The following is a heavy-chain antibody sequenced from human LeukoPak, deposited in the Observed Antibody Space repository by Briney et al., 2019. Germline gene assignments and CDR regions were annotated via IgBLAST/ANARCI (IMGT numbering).Heavy chain of an antibody. CDR1: GGSTSTGDYY. D-gene: IGHD3-22*01. Sequence: PSETLSLTCIVSGGSTSTGDYYCSWIRQPAGKGLEWIGRIYTSGSTNYNPSLKSRVTMSVDTSQNQFSLKLSSVTAADTAVYFCARDPYSYDSSGAFDIWGQGTMVTVSS. CDR3: ARDPYSYDSSGAFDI. CDR2: IYTSGST. V-gene: IGHV4-61*02. J-gene: IGHJ3*02.